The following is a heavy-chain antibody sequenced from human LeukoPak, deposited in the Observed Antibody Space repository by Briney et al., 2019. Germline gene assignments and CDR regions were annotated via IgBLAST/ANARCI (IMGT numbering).Heavy chain of an antibody. Sequence: ASVKVSCKASGYTFTSYAMNWVRQAPGQGREWMGWINTNTGNPTYAQGFTGRFVFSLDTSVSTAYLQISSLKAEDTAVYYCARSGITMVRGVIIPYYYYGMDVWGQGTTVTVSS. CDR3: ARSGITMVRGVIIPYYYYGMDV. D-gene: IGHD3-10*01. CDR2: INTNTGNP. CDR1: GYTFTSYA. V-gene: IGHV7-4-1*02. J-gene: IGHJ6*02.